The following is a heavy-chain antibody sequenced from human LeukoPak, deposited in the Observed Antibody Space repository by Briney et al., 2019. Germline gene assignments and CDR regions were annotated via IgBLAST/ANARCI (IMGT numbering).Heavy chain of an antibody. D-gene: IGHD3-3*01. CDR2: IIPIFGTA. Sequence: SVKVSCKASGGTFSSYAISWVRQAPGQGLEWMGGIIPIFGTANYAQKLQGRVTMTTDTSTSTAYMELRSLRSDDTAVYYCARVGHDFWSGYYSRSYFDYWGQGTLVTVSS. V-gene: IGHV1-69*05. J-gene: IGHJ4*02. CDR1: GGTFSSYA. CDR3: ARVGHDFWSGYYSRSYFDY.